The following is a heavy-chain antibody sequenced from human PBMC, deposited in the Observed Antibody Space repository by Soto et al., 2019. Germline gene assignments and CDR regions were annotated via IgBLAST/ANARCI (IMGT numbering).Heavy chain of an antibody. CDR2: IIPIFGTA. D-gene: IGHD6-19*01. CDR3: AREVSSGQNNWFDP. Sequence: QVQLVQSGAEVRKPGSSVKVSCKASGGTFSRHAISWVRQAPGQGLEWMGGIIPIFGTANHAQKFQGRVTITAHESTSTAYMELSSLRSEDTAVYYCAREVSSGQNNWFDPWGQGTLVTVSS. CDR1: GGTFSRHA. V-gene: IGHV1-69*01. J-gene: IGHJ5*02.